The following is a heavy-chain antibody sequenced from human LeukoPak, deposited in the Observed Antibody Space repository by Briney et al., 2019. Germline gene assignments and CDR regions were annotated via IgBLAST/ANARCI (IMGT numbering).Heavy chain of an antibody. Sequence: SETLSLTCSVSVGSISSYYWSWIRQPAGKGLEWIGRIYTSGSTNYNPSLKSRVTMSVDTSKNQFSLKLSSVTAADTAVYYCARHAPDYYYMDVWGKGTTVTVSS. V-gene: IGHV4-4*07. CDR1: VGSISSYY. J-gene: IGHJ6*03. CDR2: IYTSGST. CDR3: ARHAPDYYYMDV. D-gene: IGHD1-14*01.